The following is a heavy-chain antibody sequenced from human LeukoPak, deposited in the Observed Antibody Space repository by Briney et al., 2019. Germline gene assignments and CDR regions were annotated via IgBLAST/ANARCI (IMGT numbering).Heavy chain of an antibody. CDR1: GGTFSSYA. CDR2: IIPIFGTA. Sequence: SVKVSCKASGGTFSSYAISWVRQAPGQGLEWMGGIIPIFGTANYAQKFQGRVTITADESTSTAYMELSSLRPEDTAVYYCARSNYDFWSGSYYYYMDVWGKGTTVTVSS. V-gene: IGHV1-69*13. CDR3: ARSNYDFWSGSYYYYMDV. J-gene: IGHJ6*03. D-gene: IGHD3-3*01.